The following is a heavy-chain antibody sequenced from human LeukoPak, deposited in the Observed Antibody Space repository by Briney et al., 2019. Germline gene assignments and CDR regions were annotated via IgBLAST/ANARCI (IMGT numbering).Heavy chain of an antibody. D-gene: IGHD1-1*01. CDR3: ARETVSASYFDH. Sequence: GGSLRLSCAASGFTFSSYWMHWVRQAPGKGLEWVANINRDGSEKYYVDSLKGRFTISRDNAKNSLYLQMNSLRAEDTAVYYCARETVSASYFDHWGQGTLVTVSS. J-gene: IGHJ4*02. V-gene: IGHV3-7*01. CDR1: GFTFSSYW. CDR2: INRDGSEK.